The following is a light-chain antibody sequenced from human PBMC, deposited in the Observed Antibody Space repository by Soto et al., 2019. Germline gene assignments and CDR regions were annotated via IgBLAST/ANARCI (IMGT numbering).Light chain of an antibody. CDR3: QQHVNSPFT. Sequence: IVLTQSPGTLSLSPGERATLSCRASQSVSSSYLAWYQQKPGQAPRLLIHGTSSRATGIPDRFSGSGSGTDFTLTISRLEPEDFAVYYCQQHVNSPFTFGPGTKVDIK. CDR2: GTS. J-gene: IGKJ3*01. CDR1: QSVSSSY. V-gene: IGKV3-20*01.